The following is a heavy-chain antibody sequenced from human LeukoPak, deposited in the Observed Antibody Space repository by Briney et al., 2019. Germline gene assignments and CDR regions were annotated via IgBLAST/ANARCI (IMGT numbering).Heavy chain of an antibody. V-gene: IGHV3-48*01. CDR2: ITGSSNTI. CDR1: GFSFSTYT. Sequence: PGGSLRLSCTASGFSFSTYTMNWVRQAPGKGLEWISSITGSSNTIYQADSVRGRLTISRDNAKNSLYLQMNSLRVEDTAVYYCVRWLYYYESHDTFDIWGQGTMVTVSS. D-gene: IGHD3-22*01. CDR3: VRWLYYYESHDTFDI. J-gene: IGHJ3*02.